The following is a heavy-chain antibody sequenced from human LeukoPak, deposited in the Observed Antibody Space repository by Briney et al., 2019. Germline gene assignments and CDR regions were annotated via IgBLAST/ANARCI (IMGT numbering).Heavy chain of an antibody. D-gene: IGHD2-2*03. CDR2: INTNTGNP. J-gene: IGHJ4*02. CDR1: GYTFTSYA. V-gene: IGHV7-4-1*02. Sequence: ASVKVSCKASGYTFTSYAMNWVRQAPGQGLEWMGWINTNTGNPTYAQGFTGRSVFSLDTSVSTAYLQISSLKAEDTAVYYCARFGEDLDIVVVPADYWGQGTLVTVSS. CDR3: ARFGEDLDIVVVPADY.